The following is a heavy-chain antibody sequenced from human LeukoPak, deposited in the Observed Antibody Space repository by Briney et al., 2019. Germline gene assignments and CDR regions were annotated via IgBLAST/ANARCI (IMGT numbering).Heavy chain of an antibody. CDR2: IYYSGST. Sequence: PSQTLSLTCTVSGGSISSGDYYWSWIRQPPGKGLEWIGHIYYSGSTYYNPSLKSRVTISVDTSKNQFSLKLSSVTAADTAVYYCARESAQGRYFDWLLSPDYWGQGTLVTVSS. J-gene: IGHJ4*02. D-gene: IGHD3-9*01. CDR3: ARESAQGRYFDWLLSPDY. V-gene: IGHV4-30-4*01. CDR1: GGSISSGDYY.